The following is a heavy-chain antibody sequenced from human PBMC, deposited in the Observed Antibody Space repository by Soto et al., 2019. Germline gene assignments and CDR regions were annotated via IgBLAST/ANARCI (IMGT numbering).Heavy chain of an antibody. CDR2: IIHILGIA. Sequence: QVQLVQSGAEVKKPGSSVKVSCKASGGTFSSYTISWVRQAPGQGLEWMGRIIHILGIANYAQKFQGRVTIPADKSTSTGYKELSHLRYEDTAGYYCARVRGYCSGGSCYAGYYYYGMDVWGQGTTVTVSS. V-gene: IGHV1-69*02. CDR1: GGTFSSYT. D-gene: IGHD2-15*01. J-gene: IGHJ6*02. CDR3: ARVRGYCSGGSCYAGYYYYGMDV.